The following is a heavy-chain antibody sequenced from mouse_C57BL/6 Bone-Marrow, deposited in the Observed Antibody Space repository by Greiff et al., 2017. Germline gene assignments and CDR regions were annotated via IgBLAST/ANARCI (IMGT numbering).Heavy chain of an antibody. D-gene: IGHD1-1*01. CDR2: IYPGNSDT. CDR1: GYTFTSYW. V-gene: IGHV1-5*01. Sequence: VQLQQSGTVLARPGASVKMSCKTSGYTFTSYWMHWVKQRPGQGLEWIGAIYPGNSDTSYNQKFKGKAKLTAVTSASTAYMELSSLTNEDSAVYYCTRGITTVVARYYFDYWGQGTTLTVSS. CDR3: TRGITTVVARYYFDY. J-gene: IGHJ2*01.